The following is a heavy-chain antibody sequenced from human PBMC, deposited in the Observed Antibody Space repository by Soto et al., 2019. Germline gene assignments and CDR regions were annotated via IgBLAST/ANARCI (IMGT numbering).Heavy chain of an antibody. CDR3: AKGGQGSGPYH. Sequence: PGGSLRLSCAASGFTFSSYGMHWVRQAPGKGLEWVAVISYDGSNKYYADSVKGRFTISRDNSKNTLYLQMNSLRAEDTAVYYCAKGGQGSGPYHWGQGTLVTVSS. V-gene: IGHV3-30*18. J-gene: IGHJ4*02. D-gene: IGHD6-19*01. CDR2: ISYDGSNK. CDR1: GFTFSSYG.